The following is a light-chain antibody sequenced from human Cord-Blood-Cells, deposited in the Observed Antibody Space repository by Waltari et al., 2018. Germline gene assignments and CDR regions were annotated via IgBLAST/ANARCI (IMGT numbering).Light chain of an antibody. Sequence: QSALTQPASVSGSPGQSITIPGTGTSSDVGSYNLVPWYQQHPGKAPKLMIYEGSKRPSGVSNRFSGSKSGNTASLTISGLQAEDEADYYCCSHAGSSTLVFGGGTKLTVL. V-gene: IGLV2-23*01. CDR1: SSDVGSYNL. J-gene: IGLJ3*02. CDR3: CSHAGSSTLV. CDR2: EGS.